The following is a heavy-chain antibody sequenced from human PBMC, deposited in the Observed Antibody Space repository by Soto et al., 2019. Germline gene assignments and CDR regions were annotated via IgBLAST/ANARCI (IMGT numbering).Heavy chain of an antibody. CDR2: IRAYNGNT. CDR3: ATVSWDDNGDSGAFDI. V-gene: IGHV1-18*01. J-gene: IGHJ3*02. Sequence: ASVKVSCKASGYTFTSYGISWVRQAPGQGLEWMGWIRAYNGNTNYAQKLQGRVTMTTDTSTSTAYMELRSLRSDDTAVYYCATVSWDDNGDSGAFDIWGQGTMVTVSS. D-gene: IGHD2-8*01. CDR1: GYTFTSYG.